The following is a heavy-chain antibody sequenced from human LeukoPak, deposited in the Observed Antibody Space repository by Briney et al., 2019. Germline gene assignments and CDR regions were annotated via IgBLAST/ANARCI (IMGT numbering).Heavy chain of an antibody. J-gene: IGHJ3*02. CDR3: ARAGWITGDAFHI. CDR2: IYYSGST. Sequence: SETLSLTCTVSGGSISSYYWSWIRQPPGKGLEWIGYIYYSGSTNYNSSLKSRVTISVDTSKNQFSLKLSSVTAADTAVYYCARAGWITGDAFHIWGQGTMVTVSS. CDR1: GGSISSYY. V-gene: IGHV4-59*08. D-gene: IGHD1-14*01.